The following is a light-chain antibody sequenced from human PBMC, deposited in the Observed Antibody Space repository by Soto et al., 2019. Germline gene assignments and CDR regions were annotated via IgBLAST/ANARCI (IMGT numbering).Light chain of an antibody. Sequence: DIQMTQSPSSLSASVGDRVTITCQASQDISNYLNWYQQKPGKAPKLLIYDASNLETGVPSRFSGSGSGTYFTFTISSLQPEDIATYYCQQYDILPRYTFGQGTKLEIK. CDR3: QQYDILPRYT. CDR1: QDISNY. J-gene: IGKJ2*01. CDR2: DAS. V-gene: IGKV1-33*01.